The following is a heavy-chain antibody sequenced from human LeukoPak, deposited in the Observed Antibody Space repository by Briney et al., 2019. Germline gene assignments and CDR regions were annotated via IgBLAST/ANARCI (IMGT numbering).Heavy chain of an antibody. Sequence: GESLKISCKGSGYSFTSYWIGWVRQMPGKGLEWMGIIYPGDSDTRYSPSFQGQVTISADKSISTAYLQRSSLKASDTAMYYCARWAYYDFWSGYFSDANWFDPWGQGTLVTVSS. CDR2: IYPGDSDT. D-gene: IGHD3-3*01. CDR3: ARWAYYDFWSGYFSDANWFDP. J-gene: IGHJ5*02. V-gene: IGHV5-51*01. CDR1: GYSFTSYW.